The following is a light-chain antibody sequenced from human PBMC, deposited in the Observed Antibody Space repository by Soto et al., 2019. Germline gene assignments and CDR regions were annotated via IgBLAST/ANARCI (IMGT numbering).Light chain of an antibody. CDR1: QSVSNN. CDR3: QQYDNWPYT. J-gene: IGKJ2*01. V-gene: IGKV3-15*01. Sequence: EIVMTHSPATLSVSPGERATLSCRASQSVSNNLAWYQQKPGQAPRPLIYGASTRATAIPARFSGSGSGTEFTLTISSLQSEDFAVYFCQQYDNWPYTFGQGTKLEIK. CDR2: GAS.